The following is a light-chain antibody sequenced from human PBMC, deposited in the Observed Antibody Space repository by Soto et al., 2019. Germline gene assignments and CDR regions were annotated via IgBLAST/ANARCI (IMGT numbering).Light chain of an antibody. Sequence: DIVMTQSPLSLPVTPGEPASISCMSSARLLHKNGYNYLDLYMQKPGQSPQLLIYLGSNRASGVPDRFSGSGSVTNFTLKISRVEADDVGVYYCMQPLENFRTFGQGTKVEIK. CDR2: LGS. CDR1: ARLLHKNGYNY. CDR3: MQPLENFRT. J-gene: IGKJ1*01. V-gene: IGKV2-28*01.